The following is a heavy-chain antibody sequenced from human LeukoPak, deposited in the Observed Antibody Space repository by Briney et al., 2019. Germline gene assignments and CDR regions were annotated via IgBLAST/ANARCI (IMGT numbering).Heavy chain of an antibody. V-gene: IGHV3-53*01. D-gene: IGHD3-3*01. CDR3: ARDRRAERFLEWNPSYYGMDV. Sequence: GGSLRLSCAASGFTVSSNYMSWVRQAPGKGLEWVSVIYSGGSTYYADSVKGRFTISRDNSKNTLYLQMNSLRAEDTAVYYCARDRRAERFLEWNPSYYGMDVWGQGTTVTVSS. CDR1: GFTVSSNY. J-gene: IGHJ6*02. CDR2: IYSGGST.